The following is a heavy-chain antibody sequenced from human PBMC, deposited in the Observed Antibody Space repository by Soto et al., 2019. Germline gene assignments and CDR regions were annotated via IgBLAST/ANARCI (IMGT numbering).Heavy chain of an antibody. CDR1: GGSISSYGYY. V-gene: IGHV4-31*03. Sequence: QVQLQESGPGLVKPSQTLSLTCFVSGGSISSYGYYWNWIRQHPEKGLEWIGAIYYSGSTSYNPSLNSRVGKSVDTSKNQFSLTLNSMTAAHTAVYFCARGRTGYPPTYWGPGTLVTVSS. J-gene: IGHJ4*02. CDR2: IYYSGST. CDR3: ARGRTGYPPTY. D-gene: IGHD6-25*01.